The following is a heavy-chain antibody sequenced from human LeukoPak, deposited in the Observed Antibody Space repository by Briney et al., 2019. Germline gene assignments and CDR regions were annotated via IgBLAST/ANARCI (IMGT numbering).Heavy chain of an antibody. CDR3: ARGECCNISGYLFLF. J-gene: IGHJ4*02. CDR2: ISRSGSTI. CDR1: GFTFSDYY. Sequence: GGSLRLSCAASGFTFSDYYMSWVRQAPGKGLEWVSYISRSGSTIYYADTVKGRFTISRDKAMSSVYMQMSSLRSEDTGVYYCARGECCNISGYLFLFWGQRTLDSVPS. D-gene: IGHD6-25*01. V-gene: IGHV3-11*01.